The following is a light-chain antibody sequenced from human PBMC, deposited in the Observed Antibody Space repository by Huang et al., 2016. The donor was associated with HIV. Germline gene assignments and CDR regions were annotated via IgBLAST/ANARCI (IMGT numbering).Light chain of an antibody. V-gene: IGKV3-15*01. J-gene: IGKJ1*01. Sequence: EIVMTQSPATLSVSPGERATLSCRASQNITRLAWYQHKPGQAPRLLIYDASSRATVVPARFSGGGSGTDFTLTVSSLQSDDFALYYCQQYDDWPPWTFGQGTQVDMK. CDR3: QQYDDWPPWT. CDR1: QNITR. CDR2: DAS.